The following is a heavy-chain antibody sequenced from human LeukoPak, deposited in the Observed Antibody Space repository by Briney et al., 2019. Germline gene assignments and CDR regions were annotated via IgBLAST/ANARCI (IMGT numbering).Heavy chain of an antibody. J-gene: IGHJ3*02. Sequence: SQTLSLTCAIAGDSVSSNSASWNWIRQSPSRGLEWLGRTYYRSKWYNDYAVSVKSRITINPDTSKNQFSLQLNSVTPEDTAVYYCARDPEYYDSSGQDAFDIWGQGTMVTVSS. D-gene: IGHD3-22*01. CDR2: TYYRSKWYN. V-gene: IGHV6-1*01. CDR1: GDSVSSNSAS. CDR3: ARDPEYYDSSGQDAFDI.